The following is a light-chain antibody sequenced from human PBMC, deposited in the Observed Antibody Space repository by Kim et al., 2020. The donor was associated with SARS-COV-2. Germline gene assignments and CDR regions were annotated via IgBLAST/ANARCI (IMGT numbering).Light chain of an antibody. CDR1: QSINYW. CDR3: QQYNSYPWT. Sequence: DIQMTQSPSTLSASVGDRVTITCRASQSINYWLAWYQQKPGKAPKLLIYKASSLESGVPSRFSGSGSGTEFTLTVSSLQPDDFATYYCQQYNSYPWTFGQGTKVDIK. V-gene: IGKV1-5*03. CDR2: KAS. J-gene: IGKJ1*01.